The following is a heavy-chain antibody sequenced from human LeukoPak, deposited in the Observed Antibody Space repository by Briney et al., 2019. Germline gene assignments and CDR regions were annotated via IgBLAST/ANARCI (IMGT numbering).Heavy chain of an antibody. V-gene: IGHV4-39*01. D-gene: IGHD5-18*01. CDR3: LEAGKKQPWVPVPPYSFIS. CDR2: TYYSGSSS. CDR1: GGSITSSTYY. Sequence: PSETLSLTCMVSGGSITSSTYYWVWIRQSPGKGLEWIGSTYYSGSSSYYNPSLKSRVTISVDTSKNQFSLKLDSVTAEDTAVYCCLEAGKKQPWVPVPPYSFISWGQGTLVTVSS. J-gene: IGHJ5*02.